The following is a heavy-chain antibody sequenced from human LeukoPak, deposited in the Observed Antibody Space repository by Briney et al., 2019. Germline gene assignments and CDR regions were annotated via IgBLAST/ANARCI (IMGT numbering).Heavy chain of an antibody. D-gene: IGHD3-3*01. CDR1: GYSFTSYW. CDR3: ATYYDFWSGYYYFDY. Sequence: LGESLKISCKGSGYSFTSYWIGWVRQMPGKGLEWMGIIYPGDSDTRYSPSFQGQVTISADKSISTAYLQWSSLKASDTAMYYCATYYDFWSGYYYFDYWGQGTLVTVSS. J-gene: IGHJ4*02. V-gene: IGHV5-51*01. CDR2: IYPGDSDT.